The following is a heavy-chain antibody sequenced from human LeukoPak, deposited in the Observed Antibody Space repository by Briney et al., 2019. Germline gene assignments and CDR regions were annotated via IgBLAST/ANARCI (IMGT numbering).Heavy chain of an antibody. V-gene: IGHV3-21*01. J-gene: IGHJ4*02. D-gene: IGHD3-9*01. CDR1: GFTFRSYS. CDR3: ARDQPNYDILTGYYPFDY. Sequence: GGSLRLSCAASGFTFRSYSMNWVRQAPGKGLEWVSSISSSSSYIYYADSVKGRFTISRDNAKNSLYLQMNSLRAEDTAVYYCARDQPNYDILTGYYPFDYWGQGTLVTVSS. CDR2: ISSSSSYI.